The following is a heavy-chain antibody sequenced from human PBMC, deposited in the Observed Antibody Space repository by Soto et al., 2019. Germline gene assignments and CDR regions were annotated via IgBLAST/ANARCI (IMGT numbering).Heavy chain of an antibody. V-gene: IGHV4-59*01. J-gene: IGHJ4*02. CDR2: IYYNGNI. D-gene: IGHD3-10*01. CDR1: GGSITSYY. Sequence: QVQLQESGPGLVKPLATLSLTCTVPGGSITSYYWSWVRQPPGKGLEWIGYIYYNGNINYNPSLRSRLTISLDTSKNQFSLRLSSVTAADTAVYYWATGRVYFGSEYWGQGTLVTVSS. CDR3: ATGRVYFGSEY.